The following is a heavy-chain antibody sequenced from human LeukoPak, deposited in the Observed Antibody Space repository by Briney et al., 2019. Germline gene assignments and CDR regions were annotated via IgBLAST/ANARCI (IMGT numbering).Heavy chain of an antibody. CDR3: ARDKRVWVELWLFDY. Sequence: PRESLRLACAASRFTFSSYGIRCVRQAPGEGLGWVSATTCRGGSTYYADTVKGRFTTSRDTSKTPLYLQMTSLRAEDTVVYYCARDKRVWVELWLFDYWGEGKLVTVSS. J-gene: IGHJ4*02. D-gene: IGHD5-18*01. CDR2: TTCRGGST. V-gene: IGHV3-23*01. CDR1: RFTFSSYG.